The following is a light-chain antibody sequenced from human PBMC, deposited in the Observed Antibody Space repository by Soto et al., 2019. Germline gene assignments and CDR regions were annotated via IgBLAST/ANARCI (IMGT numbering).Light chain of an antibody. CDR1: QGIGSD. J-gene: IGKJ2*01. CDR3: QQYNSYSYT. CDR2: GAS. Sequence: QLTQSPSSLSASVGDRFTITCRASQGIGSDLAWYQQKPGRAPKLLIFGASTLQSGVPSRFSGSGSGTEFTLTISSLQPDDFATYYCQQYNSYSYTFGQGTKVDNK. V-gene: IGKV1-9*01.